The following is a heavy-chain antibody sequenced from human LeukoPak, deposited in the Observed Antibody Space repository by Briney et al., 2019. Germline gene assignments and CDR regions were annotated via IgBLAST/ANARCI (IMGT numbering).Heavy chain of an antibody. CDR1: GFSFSDYY. D-gene: IGHD3-10*01. CDR3: ARDEAPYYYASGRAGVDV. CDR2: ISSSGSTI. J-gene: IGHJ6*02. V-gene: IGHV3-11*01. Sequence: GGSLRLSCAASGFSFSDYYMSWIRQAPGKGLEWVSYISSSGSTIYYADSVKGRFTIARDNAKKTLYLQMNSLRAEDAAVYYCARDEAPYYYASGRAGVDVWGQGTTVTVSS.